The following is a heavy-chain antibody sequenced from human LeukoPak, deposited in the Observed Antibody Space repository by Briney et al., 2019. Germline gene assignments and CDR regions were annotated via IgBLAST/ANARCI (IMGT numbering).Heavy chain of an antibody. CDR1: GFTFIKYG. CDR2: MWFDGSQK. CDR3: ARVSPAIVVVTGTGAPDY. V-gene: IGHV3-33*01. D-gene: IGHD2-21*02. Sequence: GRSLRLSCAASGFTFIKYGMHWVRQAPGKGLEWVAVMWFDGSQKYYADSVKGRFTISRDDSKNTVYLQINSLRAEDTAVYYCARVSPAIVVVTGTGAPDYWGQGTLVTVSS. J-gene: IGHJ4*02.